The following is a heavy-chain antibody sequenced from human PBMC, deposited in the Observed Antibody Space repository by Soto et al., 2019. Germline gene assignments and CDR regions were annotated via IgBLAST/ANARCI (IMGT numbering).Heavy chain of an antibody. Sequence: EVQLVESGGGLVQPGGSLRLSCAGSGFTFSYYSMNWVRQAPGKGLEWVSYIGGSSSTIYYADSVMGRFAISRDNAKNSLYLQMNSLRDEDTAGYYCARKKYGSGSYSFDYWGQGTLVTVSS. CDR1: GFTFSYYS. D-gene: IGHD3-10*01. V-gene: IGHV3-48*02. CDR2: IGGSSSTI. CDR3: ARKKYGSGSYSFDY. J-gene: IGHJ4*02.